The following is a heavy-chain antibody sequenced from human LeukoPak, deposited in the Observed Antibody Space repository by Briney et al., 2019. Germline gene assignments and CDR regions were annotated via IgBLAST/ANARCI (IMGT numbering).Heavy chain of an antibody. CDR2: ISWNSGSI. CDR3: AKDMAIAAAGTLDY. Sequence: GRSLRLSCAASGFTFDDYAMHWVRQAPGKGLEWVSGISWNSGSIGYADSVKGRFTISRDNAKNSLYLQMNSLRAEDTALYYCAKDMAIAAAGTLDYWGQGTLVTVSS. CDR1: GFTFDDYA. D-gene: IGHD6-13*01. V-gene: IGHV3-9*01. J-gene: IGHJ4*02.